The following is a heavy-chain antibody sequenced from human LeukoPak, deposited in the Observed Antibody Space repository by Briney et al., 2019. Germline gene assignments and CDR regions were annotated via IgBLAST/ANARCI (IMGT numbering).Heavy chain of an antibody. D-gene: IGHD3-3*01. Sequence: ASVKVSCKASGYTFTSYGISWVRQAPGQGLEWMGWISAYNGNTNYAQKLQGRVTMTTDTSTSTAYMELRSLRSDDTAVYYCARDQRELRFLEWLDFSLTSYNWFDPWGQGTLVTVSS. J-gene: IGHJ5*02. CDR1: GYTFTSYG. V-gene: IGHV1-18*01. CDR3: ARDQRELRFLEWLDFSLTSYNWFDP. CDR2: ISAYNGNT.